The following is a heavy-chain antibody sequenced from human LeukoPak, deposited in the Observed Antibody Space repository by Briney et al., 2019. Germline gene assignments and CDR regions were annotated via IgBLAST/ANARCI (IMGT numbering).Heavy chain of an antibody. Sequence: GGSLRLSCAASGFTFSNYAMSWVRQAPGKGPEWVSGISGSGDTTYYADSVKGRFTISRYNSKNTLYLQMNSLGAEDTAVYYCAKDRSDNRSWYCMDVWGQGTTVTVSS. V-gene: IGHV3-23*01. CDR3: AKDRSDNRSWYCMDV. CDR1: GFTFSNYA. D-gene: IGHD2-15*01. CDR2: ISGSGDTT. J-gene: IGHJ6*02.